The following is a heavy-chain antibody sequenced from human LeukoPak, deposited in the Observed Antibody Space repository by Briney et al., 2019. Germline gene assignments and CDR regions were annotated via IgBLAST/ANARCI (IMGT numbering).Heavy chain of an antibody. CDR1: GGSISSSSYY. CDR3: ASLDLDTAMFDY. Sequence: SETLSLTCTVSGGSISSSSYYRGWIRQPPGKGLEWSGSIYYSGSTYYNPSLKSRVTISVDTSKNQFSLKLSSVTAADTAVYYCASLDLDTAMFDYWGQGTLVTVSS. CDR2: IYYSGST. J-gene: IGHJ4*02. V-gene: IGHV4-39*01. D-gene: IGHD5-18*01.